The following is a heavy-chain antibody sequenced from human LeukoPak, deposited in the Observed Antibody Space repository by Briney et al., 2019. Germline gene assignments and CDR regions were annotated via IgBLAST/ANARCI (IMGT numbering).Heavy chain of an antibody. J-gene: IGHJ4*02. D-gene: IGHD3-3*01. CDR3: ARDSGDLYGVVITHYFDY. V-gene: IGHV1-18*01. CDR2: ISAYNGNT. Sequence: ASVKVSCKASGYTFTSYGISWVRQAPGQGFEWMGWISAYNGNTNYAQKLQGRVTMTTDTSTSTAYMELRSLRSDDTAVYYCARDSGDLYGVVITHYFDYWGQGTLVTVSS. CDR1: GYTFTSYG.